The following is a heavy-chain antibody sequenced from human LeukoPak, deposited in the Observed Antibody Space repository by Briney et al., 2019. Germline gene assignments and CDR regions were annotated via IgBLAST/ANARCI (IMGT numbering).Heavy chain of an antibody. CDR2: IYHSGST. CDR3: ARGGRYGDYGY. J-gene: IGHJ4*02. CDR1: GGSISSGGYS. V-gene: IGHV4-30-2*01. Sequence: SQTLSLTCAVSGGSISSGGYSWSWIRQPPGKGLEWIGYIYHSGSTYYNPSLKSRVTISVDRSKNQFSLKLSSVTAADTAVYYCARGGRYGDYGYWGQRTLVTVSS. D-gene: IGHD4-17*01.